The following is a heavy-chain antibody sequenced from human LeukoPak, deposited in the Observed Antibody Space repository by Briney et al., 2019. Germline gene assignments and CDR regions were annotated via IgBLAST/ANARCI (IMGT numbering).Heavy chain of an antibody. CDR2: INPNSGGT. V-gene: IGHV1-2*02. Sequence: GASVKVSCKASGYTFTGYYMHWVRQAPGQGLEWMGWINPNSGGTNYAQKFQGRVTMTRDTSISTAYMELSRLRSGDTAVYYCARDSSGYYDSSGYGDYWGQGTLVTVSS. CDR1: GYTFTGYY. CDR3: ARDSSGYYDSSGYGDY. D-gene: IGHD3-22*01. J-gene: IGHJ4*02.